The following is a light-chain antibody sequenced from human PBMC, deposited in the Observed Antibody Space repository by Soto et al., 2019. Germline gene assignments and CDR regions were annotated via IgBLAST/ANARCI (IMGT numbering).Light chain of an antibody. Sequence: QSVLTQPPSVSGAPGQRVTISCTGSSSNIGAGYDVHWYQQLPGTAPKLLIYGNSTRPSGVPDRFSGSKSGTSASLAITGLQAEDEADSYCQSYDSSLSVVFGGGTKLTVL. V-gene: IGLV1-40*01. J-gene: IGLJ2*01. CDR3: QSYDSSLSVV. CDR2: GNS. CDR1: SSNIGAGYD.